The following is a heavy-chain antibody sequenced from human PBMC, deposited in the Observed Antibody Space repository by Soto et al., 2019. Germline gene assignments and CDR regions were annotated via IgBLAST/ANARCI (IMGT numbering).Heavy chain of an antibody. CDR3: ARDMSGGTYNYYYGMDV. Sequence: PGGSLRLSCAASGFTFNSYGIHWVRQAPGKGLEWVAVISHDGSKTNYADSVKGRFTISRDNSKNTLYLQMNSLRADDTAVYYCARDMSGGTYNYYYGMDVWGQGTTVTVSS. D-gene: IGHD1-26*01. J-gene: IGHJ6*02. CDR1: GFTFNSYG. V-gene: IGHV3-30*03. CDR2: ISHDGSKT.